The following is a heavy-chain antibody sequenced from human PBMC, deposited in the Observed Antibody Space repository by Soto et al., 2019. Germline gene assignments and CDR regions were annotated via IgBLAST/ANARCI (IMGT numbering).Heavy chain of an antibody. Sequence: GGSLRLSCAASGFIFSDHYMDWVRQAPGKGLEWVGRTRNKANSYTTEYAASVKGRFTILRDASKNSLYLQMNSLKIEDTAVYYCVREGIVGATGVFDYWGQGTLVTVSS. CDR1: GFIFSDHY. D-gene: IGHD1-26*01. CDR2: TRNKANSYTT. J-gene: IGHJ4*02. CDR3: VREGIVGATGVFDY. V-gene: IGHV3-72*01.